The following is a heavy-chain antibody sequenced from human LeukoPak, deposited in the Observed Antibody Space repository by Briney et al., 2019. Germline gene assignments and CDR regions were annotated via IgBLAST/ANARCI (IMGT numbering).Heavy chain of an antibody. V-gene: IGHV1-2*02. J-gene: IGHJ6*02. CDR1: GYTFTGYY. CDR2: INPNSGGT. CDR3: ARDLVRYCSSTSCYAAPGNYYYYGMDV. Sequence: ASVKVSCKASGYTFTGYYMHCVRQAPGQGLEWMGWINPNSGGTNYAQKFQGRVTMTRDTSISTAYMELSRLRSDDTAVYYCARDLVRYCSSTSCYAAPGNYYYYGMDVWGQGTTVTVSS. D-gene: IGHD2-2*01.